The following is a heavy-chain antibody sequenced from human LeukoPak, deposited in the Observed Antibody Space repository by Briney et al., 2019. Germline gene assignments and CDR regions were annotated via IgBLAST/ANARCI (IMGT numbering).Heavy chain of an antibody. D-gene: IGHD3-22*01. Sequence: GGSLRLYCAASGFTFSSYAMSWVRQAPGKGLEWVAFIRYDGSDKYYADSVNGRFTISRDTSKNTLYLQMSGLRVEDTAVYYCAKVESRDGGGYYSGPKYYFDYWGQGTLVTVSS. V-gene: IGHV3-30*02. CDR2: IRYDGSDK. CDR1: GFTFSSYA. J-gene: IGHJ4*02. CDR3: AKVESRDGGGYYSGPKYYFDY.